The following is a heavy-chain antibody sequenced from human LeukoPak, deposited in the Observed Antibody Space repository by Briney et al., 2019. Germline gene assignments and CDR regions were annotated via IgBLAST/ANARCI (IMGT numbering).Heavy chain of an antibody. V-gene: IGHV4-34*01. D-gene: IGHD3-10*01. CDR2: INHSGST. J-gene: IGHJ5*02. CDR1: GGSFSGYY. Sequence: SETLSLTCAVYGGSFSGYYWSWIRQPPGKGLEWIGEINHSGSTNYNPSLKSRVTISVDTSKNQFSLKLSSVTAADTAVYYCARGDAVRGVNWFDPWGQGTLVTVSS. CDR3: ARGDAVRGVNWFDP.